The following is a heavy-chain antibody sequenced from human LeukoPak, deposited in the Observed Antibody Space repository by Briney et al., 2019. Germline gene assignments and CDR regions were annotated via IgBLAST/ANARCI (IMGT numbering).Heavy chain of an antibody. CDR2: INSDGSST. D-gene: IGHD1-26*01. CDR3: ARGESGYYYNGY. CDR1: GFTFSSYW. J-gene: IGHJ4*02. Sequence: GGALRLSCAASGFTFSSYWMHWVRQAPGKGLVWVSRINSDGSSTSYADSVKGRFTISRDNAKNTLYLQMNSLRAEDTAVYYCARGESGYYYNGYWGQGTLLTVSS. V-gene: IGHV3-74*01.